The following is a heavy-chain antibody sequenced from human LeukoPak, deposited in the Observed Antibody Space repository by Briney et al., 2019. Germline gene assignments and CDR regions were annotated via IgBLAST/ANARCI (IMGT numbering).Heavy chain of an antibody. J-gene: IGHJ4*02. CDR3: ARVGHGSGSYYNLYYFDY. D-gene: IGHD3-10*01. V-gene: IGHV4-59*08. Sequence: SETLSLTCSVSDDSITMYYWTWIRQPPGKGLEWIGYVDHTGSTNFNPSLNGRVSISRDTSKNQFSLKLSSVTAADTAVYYCARVGHGSGSYYNLYYFDYWGQGTLVTVSS. CDR1: DDSITMYY. CDR2: VDHTGST.